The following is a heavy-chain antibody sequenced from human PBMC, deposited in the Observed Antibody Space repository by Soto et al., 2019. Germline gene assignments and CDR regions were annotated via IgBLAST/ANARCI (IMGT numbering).Heavy chain of an antibody. CDR3: AKDPNTVTTGWYFDL. J-gene: IGHJ2*01. Sequence: EAELLQSGGGLVQPGGSLRLSCKASGLSLNNYDMAWVRQAPGKGLEWVSSVRDTGDDTFYADSVKGRFTISRDNSKNTVYLQINSLKVEDSAFYYCAKDPNTVTTGWYFDLWGRGTLVTVSS. CDR2: VRDTGDDT. CDR1: GLSLNNYD. D-gene: IGHD4-17*01. V-gene: IGHV3-23*01.